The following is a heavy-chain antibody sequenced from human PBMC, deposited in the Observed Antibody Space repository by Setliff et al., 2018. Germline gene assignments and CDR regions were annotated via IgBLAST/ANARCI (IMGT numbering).Heavy chain of an antibody. J-gene: IGHJ5*01. V-gene: IGHV4-39*02. CDR1: GDSISNTGYY. CDR2: IYNTGTT. D-gene: IGHD6-25*01. Sequence: PSETLSLTCIVAGDSISNTGYYWGWIRQPPGKGLEWIGRIYNTGTTNYNPSLKSRVTISISADTSNKSFSLNLFSVTAADTAVYYCVGRDFSGGDSWGHGTLVTVSS. CDR3: VGRDFSGGDS.